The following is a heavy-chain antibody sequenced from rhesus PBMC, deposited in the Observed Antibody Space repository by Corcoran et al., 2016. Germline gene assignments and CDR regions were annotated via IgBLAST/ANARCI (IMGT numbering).Heavy chain of an antibody. CDR1: GGSLSSNY. J-gene: IGHJ4*01. Sequence: QLQLQESGPGLVKPSETLSLTFAVPGGSLSSNYWSWIRKLPGKGLGWFGRIIGSGGSPDYNPSLKRRVTISTDTSKNQFPLKLGSVTAADTAVYYCARDFYYDSGYLDPFDYWGQGVLVTVSS. CDR3: ARDFYYDSGYLDPFDY. CDR2: IIGSGGSP. V-gene: IGHV4-173*01. D-gene: IGHD3-28*01.